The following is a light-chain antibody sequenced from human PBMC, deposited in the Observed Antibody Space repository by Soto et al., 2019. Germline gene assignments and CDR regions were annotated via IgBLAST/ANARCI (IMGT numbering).Light chain of an antibody. CDR3: SSYAGSSNDV. J-gene: IGLJ1*01. CDR1: SSDVGAYNY. Sequence: QSVLTQPPSASGSPGQSVTISCTGTSSDVGAYNYVSWYQQHPGKAPKLMIYDVSKRPSGVPDRFSGSKSGNTASLTVSGLQAEDEADYYCSSYAGSSNDVFGSGTKLTVL. CDR2: DVS. V-gene: IGLV2-8*01.